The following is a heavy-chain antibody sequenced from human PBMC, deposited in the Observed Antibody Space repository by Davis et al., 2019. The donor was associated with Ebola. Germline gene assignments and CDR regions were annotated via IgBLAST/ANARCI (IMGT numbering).Heavy chain of an antibody. CDR3: TREEGISFNGYFDY. CDR1: GFTFSSYA. D-gene: IGHD2/OR15-2a*01. V-gene: IGHV3-30-3*01. J-gene: IGHJ4*02. CDR2: ISYDGTKI. Sequence: PGGSLRLSCAASGFTFSSYAMYWVRQAPGKGLEWVAHISYDGTKIYYTDSVKGRFTISRDNSENTLYLQMNSLRPEDTAIYYCTREEGISFNGYFDYWGQGTQVTVSS.